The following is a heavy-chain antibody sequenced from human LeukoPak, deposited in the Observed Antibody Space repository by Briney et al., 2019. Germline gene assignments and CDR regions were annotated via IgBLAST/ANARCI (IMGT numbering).Heavy chain of an antibody. CDR1: GFTFSIYT. V-gene: IGHV3-23*01. CDR2: ISGSGGST. CDR3: AKKGSYGSGSYIDY. J-gene: IGHJ4*02. D-gene: IGHD3-10*01. Sequence: QTGGSLRLSCAASGFTFSIYTMNWVRQARGKGLEWVSAISGSGGSTYYADSVKGRFTISRDNSKNTLYLQMNSLRAGDTAVYYCAKKGSYGSGSYIDYWGQGTLVTVSS.